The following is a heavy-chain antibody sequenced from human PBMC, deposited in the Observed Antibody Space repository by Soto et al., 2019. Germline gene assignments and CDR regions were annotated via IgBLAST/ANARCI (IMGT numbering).Heavy chain of an antibody. CDR2: IWYDGSNK. CDR3: ARDWGIAVAGLAFDI. Sequence: GGSLRLSCAASVFTFSSYGMHWVRQAPGKGLEWVAVIWYDGSNKYYADSVKGRFTISRDNSKNTLYLQMNSLRAEDTAVYYCARDWGIAVAGLAFDIWGQGTMVTVSS. V-gene: IGHV3-33*01. J-gene: IGHJ3*02. D-gene: IGHD6-19*01. CDR1: VFTFSSYG.